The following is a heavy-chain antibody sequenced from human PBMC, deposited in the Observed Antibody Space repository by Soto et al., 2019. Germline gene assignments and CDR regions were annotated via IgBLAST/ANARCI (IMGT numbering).Heavy chain of an antibody. Sequence: GGSLRLSCAASGFTFSGSAMHWVRQASGKGLGWVGRIRSKANSYATAYAASVKGRFTISRDDSKNTAYLQMNSLKTEDTAVYYCTRLSPYIVVVPAAMYTAHYYYYMDVWGKGTTVTVSS. J-gene: IGHJ6*03. D-gene: IGHD2-2*01. CDR3: TRLSPYIVVVPAAMYTAHYYYYMDV. CDR2: IRSKANSYAT. V-gene: IGHV3-73*01. CDR1: GFTFSGSA.